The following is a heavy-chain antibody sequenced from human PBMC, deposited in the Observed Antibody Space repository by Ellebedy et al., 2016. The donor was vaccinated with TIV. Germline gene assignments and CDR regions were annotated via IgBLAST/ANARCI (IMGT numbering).Heavy chain of an antibody. CDR3: ARDHEGEYSSSWSAY. CDR2: ISAYNGNT. Sequence: ASVKVSCKASGYTFTSYYMHWVRQAPGQGLEWMGWISAYNGNTSYAQKLQGRVTMTTDTSTGTAYMELRSLRSDDTAVYYCARDHEGEYSSSWSAYWGQGTLVTVSS. CDR1: GYTFTSYY. J-gene: IGHJ4*02. V-gene: IGHV1-18*04. D-gene: IGHD6-13*01.